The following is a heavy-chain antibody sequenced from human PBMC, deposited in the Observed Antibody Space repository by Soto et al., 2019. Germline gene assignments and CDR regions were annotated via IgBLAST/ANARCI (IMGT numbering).Heavy chain of an antibody. Sequence: ASVKVSCKASGYTFTSYGISWVRQAPGQGLEWMGWISAYNGNTNYAQKLQGRVTMTTDTSTSTANMELRSLRSDDTAVYYCARARRSWDHFDYWGQGTLVTVSS. CDR1: GYTFTSYG. V-gene: IGHV1-18*01. CDR2: ISAYNGNT. D-gene: IGHD6-13*01. CDR3: ARARRSWDHFDY. J-gene: IGHJ4*02.